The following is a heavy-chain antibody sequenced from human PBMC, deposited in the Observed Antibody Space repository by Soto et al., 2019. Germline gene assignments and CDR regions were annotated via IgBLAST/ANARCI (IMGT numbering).Heavy chain of an antibody. Sequence: PSETLSLTCAVYGGSFSGYYWSWIRQPPGKGLEWIGEINHSGSTNYNPSLKSRVTISVDTSKNQSSLKLSSVTAADTAVYYCARWSSPYCSSTSCYFNWFDPWGQGTLVTVSS. CDR1: GGSFSGYY. J-gene: IGHJ5*02. CDR2: INHSGST. CDR3: ARWSSPYCSSTSCYFNWFDP. D-gene: IGHD2-2*01. V-gene: IGHV4-34*01.